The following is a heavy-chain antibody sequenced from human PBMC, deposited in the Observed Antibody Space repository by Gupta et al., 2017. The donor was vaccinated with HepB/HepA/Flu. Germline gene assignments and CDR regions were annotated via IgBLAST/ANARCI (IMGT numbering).Heavy chain of an antibody. D-gene: IGHD6-13*01. V-gene: IGHV3-48*03. CDR2: ISSSGSTI. CDR3: ARGPAAAAGGWFDP. CDR1: GFTFSSYE. Sequence: EVQLVESGGGLVQPGGSLRLSCAASGFTFSSYEMNWVRQAPGKGLEWVSYISSSGSTIYYADSVKGRFTISRDNAKNSLYLQMNSLRAEDTAVYYCARGPAAAAGGWFDPWGQGTLVTVSS. J-gene: IGHJ5*02.